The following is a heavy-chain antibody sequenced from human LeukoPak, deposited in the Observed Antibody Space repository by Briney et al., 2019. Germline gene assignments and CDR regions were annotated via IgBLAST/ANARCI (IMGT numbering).Heavy chain of an antibody. CDR1: GGSISSSSYG. V-gene: IGHV4-39*07. CDR3: ARRRPGWYYYDSSAMGWFDP. D-gene: IGHD3-22*01. CDR2: IYYSGST. Sequence: SETLSLTCTVSGGSISSSSYGWGWIRQPPGKGLEWIGSIYYSGSTYYNPSLKSRVTISVDTSKNQFSLKLSSVTAADTAVYYCARRRPGWYYYDSSAMGWFDPWGQGTLVTVSS. J-gene: IGHJ5*02.